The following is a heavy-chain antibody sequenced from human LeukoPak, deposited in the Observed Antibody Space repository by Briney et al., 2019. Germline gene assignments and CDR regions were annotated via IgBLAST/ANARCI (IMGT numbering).Heavy chain of an antibody. CDR3: AREPYDSSGYPDYYYYGMDV. V-gene: IGHV1-69*13. CDR2: IIPIFGTA. D-gene: IGHD3-22*01. Sequence: SVKVSCKASGGTFSSYAISWVRQAPVQGLEWMGGIIPIFGTANYAQKFQGRVTITADESTSTAYMELSSLRSEDTAVYYCAREPYDSSGYPDYYYYGMDVWGQGTTVTVSS. CDR1: GGTFSSYA. J-gene: IGHJ6*02.